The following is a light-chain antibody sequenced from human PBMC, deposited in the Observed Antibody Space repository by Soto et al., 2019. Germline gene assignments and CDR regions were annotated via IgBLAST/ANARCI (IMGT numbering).Light chain of an antibody. CDR2: RNN. CDR1: SSNIGSNY. J-gene: IGLJ2*01. V-gene: IGLV1-47*01. CDR3: AAWDDSLSVVV. Sequence: QPVLTQPPSASGTPGQRATISCSGSSSNIGSNYVYWYQQLPGTAPKLLIYRNNQRPSGVPDRFSGSKSGTSASLAISGLRSEDEADYYCAAWDDSLSVVVFGGGTQLTVL.